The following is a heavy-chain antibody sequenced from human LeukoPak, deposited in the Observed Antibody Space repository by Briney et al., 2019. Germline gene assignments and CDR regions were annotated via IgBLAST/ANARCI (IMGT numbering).Heavy chain of an antibody. CDR3: ARDPGGSSRDWYFDL. CDR2: IKGDGTYK. J-gene: IGHJ2*01. Sequence: SGGSLRLSCAAYGFTFRPFWMHWVRQAPGKGLEWVSRIKGDGTYKNYADSVRGRFSISRDNTRNTLSLQMNSLRAEDTAVYYCARDPGGSSRDWYFDLWGRGTLVTVSS. CDR1: GFTFRPFW. V-gene: IGHV3-74*01. D-gene: IGHD1-26*01.